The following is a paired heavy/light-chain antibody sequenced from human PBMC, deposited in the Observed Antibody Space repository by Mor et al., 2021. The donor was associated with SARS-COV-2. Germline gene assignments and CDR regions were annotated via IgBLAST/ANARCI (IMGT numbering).Light chain of an antibody. Sequence: DIQMTQSPSSLSASVGDRVTITCRASQSISNYLNWYQQKPGKAPKLLIYAASSLQSGVPSRFSGSGSGTDFTLTISSLQPEDFAAYYCQQSYSTPPITFGQGTRLEIK. V-gene: IGKV1-39*01. CDR2: AAS. CDR1: QSISNY. CDR3: QQSYSTPPIT. J-gene: IGKJ5*01.
Heavy chain of an antibody. CDR1: GFTFSSSS. J-gene: IGHJ6*02. V-gene: IGHV3-21*01. Sequence: EVQLVESGGGLVKPGGSLRLSCAASGFTFSSSSMNWVRQAPGKGLEWVSSISSSSSYIYYADSVMGRFTISRDNAKNSLYLQVNSLRAEDTAVYYCARTYFDQYGMDVWGQGTTVTVSS. CDR3: ARTYFDQYGMDV. D-gene: IGHD3-9*01. CDR2: ISSSSSYI.